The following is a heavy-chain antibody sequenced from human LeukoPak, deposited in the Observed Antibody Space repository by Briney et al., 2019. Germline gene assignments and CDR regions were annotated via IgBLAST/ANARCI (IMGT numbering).Heavy chain of an antibody. CDR3: AKDPLPSYNWNHFDP. CDR1: GGTFSSYA. CDR2: IIPILGIA. J-gene: IGHJ5*02. Sequence: ASVKVSCKASGGTFSSYAISWVRQAPGQGLEWMGRIIPILGIANYAQRFQGRVTITADKSTSTAYVELSSLRSEDTAVYYCAKDPLPSYNWNHFDPWGQGTLVTVSS. V-gene: IGHV1-69*04. D-gene: IGHD1-14*01.